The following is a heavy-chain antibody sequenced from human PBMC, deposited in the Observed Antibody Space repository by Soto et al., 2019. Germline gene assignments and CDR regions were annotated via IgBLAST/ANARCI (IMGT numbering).Heavy chain of an antibody. CDR3: ARVFSDYDSSGYYS. CDR1: GYTFTSYG. D-gene: IGHD3-22*01. J-gene: IGHJ4*02. V-gene: IGHV1-18*01. Sequence: ASVKVSCKASGYTFTSYGISWVRQAPGQGLEWMGWISAYNGNTNYAQKLQGRVTMTTDTSTSTAYMELRSLRSDDTAVYYCARVFSDYDSSGYYSWGQGTLVTVSS. CDR2: ISAYNGNT.